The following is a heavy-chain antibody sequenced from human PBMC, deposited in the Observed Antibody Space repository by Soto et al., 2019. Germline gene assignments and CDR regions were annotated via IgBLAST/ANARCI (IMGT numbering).Heavy chain of an antibody. CDR2: IIPIFGTA. D-gene: IGHD6-19*01. CDR1: GGTFSSYA. J-gene: IGHJ5*02. Sequence: QVQLVQSGAEVKKPGSSVKVSCKASGGTFSSYAISWVRQAPGQGLEWMGGIIPIFGTANYAQKFQGRVTITADESTSTAYMELSSLRSEDTAVYYCASKYSSGWVGSRSTLIAWGQGTLVTVS. V-gene: IGHV1-69*01. CDR3: ASKYSSGWVGSRSTLIA.